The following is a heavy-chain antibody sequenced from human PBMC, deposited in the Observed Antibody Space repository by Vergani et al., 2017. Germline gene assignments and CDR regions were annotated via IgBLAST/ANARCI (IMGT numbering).Heavy chain of an antibody. D-gene: IGHD3-3*01. Sequence: QITLKESGPTLVKPTQTLTLTCTFSGFSLSTSGVGVGWIRQPPGKALEWLALIYWNDDKRYSPSLKSRLTITKDTSKNQVVLTMTNMDPVDTATYYCARITNPYYDFWSGYWFDPWGQGTLVTVSS. J-gene: IGHJ5*02. CDR3: ARITNPYYDFWSGYWFDP. CDR2: IYWNDDK. CDR1: GFSLSTSGVG. V-gene: IGHV2-5*01.